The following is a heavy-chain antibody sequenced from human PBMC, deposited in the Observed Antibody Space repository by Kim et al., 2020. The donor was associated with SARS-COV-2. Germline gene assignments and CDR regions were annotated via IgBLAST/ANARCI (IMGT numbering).Heavy chain of an antibody. Sequence: HDADAVKGRITITRDDLKNQLYLVMDSLRPEDTAVYYCAKDMRAAAGIFDCWGQGTLVTVSS. D-gene: IGHD6-13*01. CDR3: AKDMRAAAGIFDC. V-gene: IGHV3-30-3*02. J-gene: IGHJ4*02.